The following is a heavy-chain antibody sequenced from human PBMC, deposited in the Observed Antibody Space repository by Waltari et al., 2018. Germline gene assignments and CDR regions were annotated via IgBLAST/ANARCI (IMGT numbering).Heavy chain of an antibody. CDR3: ATSSGSSSSIYFQH. CDR1: GYTLTELS. D-gene: IGHD6-6*01. CDR2: FDAEDGET. V-gene: IGHV1-24*01. Sequence: QVQLVQSGAEVKKPGASVKVSCKVSGYTLTELSMHWVRQAPGKGLEWMGGFDAEDGETIYAQEFQGRVTMTEDTSTDTAYMELSSLRSEDMAVYYCATSSGSSSSIYFQHWGQGTLVTVSS. J-gene: IGHJ1*01.